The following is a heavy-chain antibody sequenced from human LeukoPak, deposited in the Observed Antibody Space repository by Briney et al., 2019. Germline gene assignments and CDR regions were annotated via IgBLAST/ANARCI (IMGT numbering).Heavy chain of an antibody. CDR2: IYHSGST. V-gene: IGHV4-59*01. Sequence: SETLSLTCTVSGGSISSYYWSWIRQPPGKGLEWIGYIYHSGSTNYNPSLKSRVTISVDTSKNQFSLKLSSVTAADTAVYYCARDRGGELDYWGQGTLVTVSS. CDR1: GGSISSYY. D-gene: IGHD3-10*01. CDR3: ARDRGGELDY. J-gene: IGHJ4*02.